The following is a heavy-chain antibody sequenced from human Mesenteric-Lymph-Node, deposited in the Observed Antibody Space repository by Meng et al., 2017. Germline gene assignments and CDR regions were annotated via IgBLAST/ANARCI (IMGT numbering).Heavy chain of an antibody. Sequence: QVQLVQSGAEVKKPGASVKVSCKASGYTFTGYYIHWVRQAPGHGLEWMGRINLNSGGTNYAQKFQGRVTMTWDTSISAAQMELSSLRSDDTAVYYCAAFYYESSGYFRADYWGQGILVTVSS. CDR3: AAFYYESSGYFRADY. CDR2: INLNSGGT. D-gene: IGHD3-22*01. V-gene: IGHV1-2*06. CDR1: GYTFTGYY. J-gene: IGHJ4*02.